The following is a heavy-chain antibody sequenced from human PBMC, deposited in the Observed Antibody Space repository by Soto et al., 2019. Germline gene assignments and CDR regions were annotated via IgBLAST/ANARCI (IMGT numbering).Heavy chain of an antibody. Sequence: SETLSLTCTVSGGSISSGGYYWSWIRQHPGKGLEWIGYIYYSGSTYYNPSLKSRVTISVDTSKNQFSLKLSSVTAADTAVYYCARDGYKKLDYWGQGTLVTVSS. CDR1: GGSISSGGYY. CDR2: IYYSGST. CDR3: ARDGYKKLDY. D-gene: IGHD5-12*01. V-gene: IGHV4-31*03. J-gene: IGHJ4*02.